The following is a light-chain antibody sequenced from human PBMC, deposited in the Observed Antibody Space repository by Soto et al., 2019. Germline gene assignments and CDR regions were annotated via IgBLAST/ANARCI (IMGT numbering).Light chain of an antibody. CDR1: SSNIGKTF. CDR3: AAWDTSLHALI. Sequence: QSVLPQPPAVSAAPGQKATISCSGTSSNIGKTFVSWYQHLPGTAPKLLIYDNYKRPSGIPDRFSGSKSGTSATLGITGLQTGDEADYYCAAWDTSLHALILGGGTKLTVL. J-gene: IGLJ2*01. V-gene: IGLV1-51*01. CDR2: DNY.